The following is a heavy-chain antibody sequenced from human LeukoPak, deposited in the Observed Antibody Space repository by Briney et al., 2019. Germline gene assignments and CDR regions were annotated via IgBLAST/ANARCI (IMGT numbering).Heavy chain of an antibody. J-gene: IGHJ4*02. V-gene: IGHV3-23*01. Sequence: PGGSLRLSCAASGFTFSSYAMSWVRQAPGKGLEWVSAISGSGGSTYCADSVKGRFTISRDNSKNTLYLQMNSLRAEDTAVYYCAKVIAVATNIFDYWGQGTLVTVSS. CDR1: GFTFSSYA. CDR3: AKVIAVATNIFDY. D-gene: IGHD6-19*01. CDR2: ISGSGGST.